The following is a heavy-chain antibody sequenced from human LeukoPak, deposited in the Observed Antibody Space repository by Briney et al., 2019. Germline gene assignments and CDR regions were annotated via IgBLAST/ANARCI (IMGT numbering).Heavy chain of an antibody. Sequence: GASVKDSCKASGYAFTDYYMHWVRQAPGQGLEWMGWINPKSGETDYGQKFQGRVTVTRDTSISTAYMELSRLRSDDTAVYYCARDGAPSSRSCDFDYWGQGTLVTVST. CDR1: GYAFTDYY. D-gene: IGHD6-13*01. CDR2: INPKSGET. V-gene: IGHV1-2*02. CDR3: ARDGAPSSRSCDFDY. J-gene: IGHJ4*02.